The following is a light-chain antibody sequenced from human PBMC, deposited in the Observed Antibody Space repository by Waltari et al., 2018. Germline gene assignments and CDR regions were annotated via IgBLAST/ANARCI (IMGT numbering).Light chain of an antibody. CDR1: QSVSSSY. Sequence: EIVLTQSPGTLSLSPGARATLSCRVSQSVSSSYLSWYQQKPGQAPRLLSYAASSRATGIPDRFRGSGSGTDCTLTISRLEPGDFAVYYCQHYGSSPPVTFGQGTKLE. CDR2: AAS. V-gene: IGKV3-20*01. J-gene: IGKJ2*01. CDR3: QHYGSSPPVT.